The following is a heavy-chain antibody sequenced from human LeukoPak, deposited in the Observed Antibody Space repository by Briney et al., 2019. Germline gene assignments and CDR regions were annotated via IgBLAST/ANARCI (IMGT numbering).Heavy chain of an antibody. V-gene: IGHV4-39*07. J-gene: IGHJ4*02. CDR2: ISYNGTT. CDR3: ARLPGSSSWYEVDY. D-gene: IGHD6-13*01. Sequence: SETLSLTCIVSGGSISSSTYFWGWIRQPPGKGLEWIGIISYNGTTYYNPSLKRRVTISVDTSKNQFSLKLSSVTAADTAVYYCARLPGSSSWYEVDYWGQGTLVTVSS. CDR1: GGSISSSTYF.